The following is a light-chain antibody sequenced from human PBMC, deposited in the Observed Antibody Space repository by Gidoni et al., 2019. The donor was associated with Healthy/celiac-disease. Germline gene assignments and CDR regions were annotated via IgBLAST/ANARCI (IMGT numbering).Light chain of an antibody. CDR1: KLGDKY. Sequence: SYELTQPPSVPVPPGQTASITCSGDKLGDKYACWYQQKPGQSPVLVIYQDSKRPSGIPERFSGSNSGNTATLTISGTQAMDEADYYCQAWDSSTARYVFGTGTKVTVL. CDR3: QAWDSSTARYV. CDR2: QDS. J-gene: IGLJ1*01. V-gene: IGLV3-1*01.